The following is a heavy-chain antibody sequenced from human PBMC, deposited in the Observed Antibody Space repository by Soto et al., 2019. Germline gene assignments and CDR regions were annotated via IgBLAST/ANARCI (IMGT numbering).Heavy chain of an antibody. V-gene: IGHV1-18*01. D-gene: IGHD5-12*01. Sequence: ASVKVSCKASGYTFTSYGISWVRQAPGQGLEWMGWISAYNGNTNYAQKLQGRVTMTTDTSTSIAYMELRSLRSDDTAVYYFSSGGYSGYDEADDAFDIWGQATMVTVS. CDR2: ISAYNGNT. J-gene: IGHJ3*02. CDR3: SSGGYSGYDEADDAFDI. CDR1: GYTFTSYG.